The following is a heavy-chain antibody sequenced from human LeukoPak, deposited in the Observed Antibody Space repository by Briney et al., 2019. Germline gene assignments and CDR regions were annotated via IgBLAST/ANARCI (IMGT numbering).Heavy chain of an antibody. V-gene: IGHV3-53*04. D-gene: IGHD5-18*01. J-gene: IGHJ6*02. CDR3: ARDRRYSYGYPLYYYGMDV. CDR2: IYSGGST. Sequence: PGGSLRLSCAASGFTVSSNYMSWVRQAPGKGLEWVSVIYSGGSTYYADSVKGRFTISRHNSKNTLYLQMNSLRAEDTAVYYCARDRRYSYGYPLYYYGMDVWGQGTTVTVSS. CDR1: GFTVSSNY.